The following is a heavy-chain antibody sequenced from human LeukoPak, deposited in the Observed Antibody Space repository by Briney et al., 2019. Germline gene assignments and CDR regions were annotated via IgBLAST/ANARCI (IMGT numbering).Heavy chain of an antibody. CDR2: ISISNNSI. CDR3: ARETIYSDKVIDH. D-gene: IGHD4-17*01. V-gene: IGHV3-48*01. Sequence: GGSLRLSCAASGFTFSYYSFNWVRQVPGKGLEWIAYISISNNSIYYADSVKGRFTISRDNAKNSLYLQMNSLRVEDTAVYYCARETIYSDKVIDHWGQGTPVTVSS. CDR1: GFTFSYYS. J-gene: IGHJ4*02.